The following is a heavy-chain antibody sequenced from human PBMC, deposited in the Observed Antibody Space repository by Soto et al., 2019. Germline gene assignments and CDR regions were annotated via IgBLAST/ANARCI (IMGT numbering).Heavy chain of an antibody. D-gene: IGHD2-8*01. CDR2: ISSSSTYI. CDR1: GFTFSSYS. J-gene: IGHJ4*02. V-gene: IGHV3-21*01. Sequence: EVQLVESGGGLVKPGGSLRLSCAASGFTFSSYSMGWVRQAPGKGLEWVSSISSSSTYIFYADSVKGRFTTSRDNAKNSLYLPMNSLRAEDTDVYYCAVKPYCTNGVCPFDYWGQGTLVTVSS. CDR3: AVKPYCTNGVCPFDY.